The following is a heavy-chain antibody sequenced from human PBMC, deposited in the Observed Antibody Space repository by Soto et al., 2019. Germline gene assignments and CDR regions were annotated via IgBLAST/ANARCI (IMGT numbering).Heavy chain of an antibody. Sequence: PSETLSLTCTDSGGSISSGDYYWSWIRQPPGKGLEWIGYIYYSGSTYYNPSLKSRVTISVDTSKNQFSLKLSSVTAADTAVYYCARALTRYSSSWYDWFDPWGQGTLVTVS. J-gene: IGHJ5*02. CDR3: ARALTRYSSSWYDWFDP. CDR1: GGSISSGDYY. D-gene: IGHD6-13*01. CDR2: IYYSGST. V-gene: IGHV4-30-4*01.